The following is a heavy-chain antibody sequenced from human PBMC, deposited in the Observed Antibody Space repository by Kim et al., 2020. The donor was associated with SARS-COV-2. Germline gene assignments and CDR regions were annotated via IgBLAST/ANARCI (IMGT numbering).Heavy chain of an antibody. V-gene: IGHV1-18*01. J-gene: IGHJ4*02. CDR1: GYTFTSYG. CDR3: ARDRYVGPGWMSSYYGDYGAYYFDY. D-gene: IGHD4-17*01. CDR2: ISAYNGNT. Sequence: ASVKVSCKASGYTFTSYGISWVRQAPGQGLEWMGWISAYNGNTNYAQKLRGRVTMTTDTSTSTAYMELRSLRSDDTAVYYCARDRYVGPGWMSSYYGDYGAYYFDYWGQGTLVTVSS.